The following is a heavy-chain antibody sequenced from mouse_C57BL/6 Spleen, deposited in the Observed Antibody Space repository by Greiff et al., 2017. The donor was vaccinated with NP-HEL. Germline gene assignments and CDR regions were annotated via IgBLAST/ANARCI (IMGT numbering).Heavy chain of an antibody. V-gene: IGHV1-39*01. Sequence: EVQLQQSGPELVKPGASVKISCKASGYSFTDYYMNWVKQSHGKSLEWIGVITPNYGTTSYNQKFKGKATLTVDQSSSTAYMQLNSLTSEDSAVYYCAGIYYDYGYAMDDWGKGTTVTVSS. D-gene: IGHD2-4*01. J-gene: IGHJ4*01. CDR3: AGIYYDYGYAMDD. CDR2: ITPNYGTT. CDR1: GYSFTDYY.